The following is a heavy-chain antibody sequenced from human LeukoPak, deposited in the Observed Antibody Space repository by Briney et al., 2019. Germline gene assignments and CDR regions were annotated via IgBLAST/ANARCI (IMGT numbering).Heavy chain of an antibody. CDR2: IRYDGSNK. D-gene: IGHD3-10*01. CDR3: AKDLAGSTDYYYYYYMDV. Sequence: GGSLRLSCAASGFAFSSYAMSWARQAPGKGLEWVAFIRYDGSNKYYADSVKGRFTISRDNSKNTLYLQMNSLRAEDTAVYYCAKDLAGSTDYYYYYYMDVWGKGTTVTVSS. V-gene: IGHV3-30*02. J-gene: IGHJ6*03. CDR1: GFAFSSYA.